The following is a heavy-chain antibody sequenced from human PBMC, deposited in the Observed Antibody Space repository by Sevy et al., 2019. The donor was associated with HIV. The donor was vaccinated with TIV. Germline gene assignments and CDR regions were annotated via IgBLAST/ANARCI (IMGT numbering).Heavy chain of an antibody. CDR1: KFPFRSNG. D-gene: IGHD2-2*01. J-gene: IGHJ5*02. CDR3: AKDLRVVIPAAMQPADL. Sequence: GGSLRLSCVASKFPFRSNGFHWVRQPPGKGLEWLSYINFDGSDRKYADSVKGRFTVSRDNSKNTLYLQMNSLEAEDTAVYYCAKDLRVVIPAAMQPADLWGQGTLVTVSS. V-gene: IGHV3-30*02. CDR2: INFDGSDR.